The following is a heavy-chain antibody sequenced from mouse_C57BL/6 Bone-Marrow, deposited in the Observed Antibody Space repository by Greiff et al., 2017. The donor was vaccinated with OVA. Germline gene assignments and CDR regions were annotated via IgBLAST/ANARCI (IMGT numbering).Heavy chain of an antibody. J-gene: IGHJ4*01. Sequence: EVQLVESGGGLVQPGGSLKLSCAASGFTFSDYGMAWVRQAPRKGPEWVAFISTLAYSIYYAATVTGRFTLPRENAKNTLYLEMSSLRSEDAAMYYCARRGDDDPLYAMDYWGQGTSVTVSA. V-gene: IGHV5-15*01. D-gene: IGHD2-3*01. CDR3: ARRGDDDPLYAMDY. CDR2: ISTLAYSI. CDR1: GFTFSDYG.